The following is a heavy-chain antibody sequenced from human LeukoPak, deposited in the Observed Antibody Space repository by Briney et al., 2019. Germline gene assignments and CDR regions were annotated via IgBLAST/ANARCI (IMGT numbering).Heavy chain of an antibody. V-gene: IGHV1-18*01. CDR3: ARDPFCSSTSCYAGYYYYHYMDV. CDR1: GYSFTSHG. Sequence: ASVKVSCKASGYSFTSHGISWVRQAPGQGLEWMGWISTYNGNTNYAQKLQGRVTMTTDTSTSTAYMELRSLRSDDTAAYYCARDPFCSSTSCYAGYYYYHYMDVWGKGTTVTVS. J-gene: IGHJ6*03. D-gene: IGHD2-2*01. CDR2: ISTYNGNT.